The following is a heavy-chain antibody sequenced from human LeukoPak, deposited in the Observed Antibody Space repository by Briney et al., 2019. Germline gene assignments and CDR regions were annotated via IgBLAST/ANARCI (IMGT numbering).Heavy chain of an antibody. Sequence: GGSLRLSCAASGFTFSSYAMSWVRQAPGKGLEWVSAISGSGGSTYYADSVKGRFTISRDNSKNTLYLQMNSLRAEATAVYYCAKDLRFLEWFFDYWGQGTLVTVSS. CDR2: ISGSGGST. D-gene: IGHD3-3*01. CDR3: AKDLRFLEWFFDY. V-gene: IGHV3-23*01. J-gene: IGHJ4*02. CDR1: GFTFSSYA.